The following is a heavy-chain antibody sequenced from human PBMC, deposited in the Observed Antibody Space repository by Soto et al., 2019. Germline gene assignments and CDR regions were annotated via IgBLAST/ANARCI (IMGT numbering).Heavy chain of an antibody. CDR2: FDPEDGET. CDR3: ATVAFRAYCGGDCYYYFDY. Sequence: GASVKVSCKVSGYTLTELSMHWVRQAPGKGLEWMGGFDPEDGETIYAQKFQGRVTMTEDTSTDTAYMELSSLRSEDTAVYYCATVAFRAYCGGDCYYYFDYWGQGTLVTVSS. V-gene: IGHV1-24*01. D-gene: IGHD2-21*02. J-gene: IGHJ4*02. CDR1: GYTLTELS.